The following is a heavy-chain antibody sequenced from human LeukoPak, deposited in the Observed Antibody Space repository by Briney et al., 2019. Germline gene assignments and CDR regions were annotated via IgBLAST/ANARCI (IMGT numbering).Heavy chain of an antibody. CDR3: ARLSSDGVVAANNWFDP. CDR2: IKQDGSEK. D-gene: IGHD2-15*01. CDR1: GFTFSSYW. J-gene: IGHJ5*02. Sequence: GGSLRLSCAASGFTFSSYWMSWVRQAPGKGLEWVANIKQDGSEKYYVDSVKGRFTISRDNAKNSLYLQMNSLRAEDTAVYYCARLSSDGVVAANNWFDPWGQGTLVTVS. V-gene: IGHV3-7*01.